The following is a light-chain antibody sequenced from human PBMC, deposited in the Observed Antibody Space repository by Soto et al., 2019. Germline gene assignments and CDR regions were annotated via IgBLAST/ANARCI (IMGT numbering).Light chain of an antibody. J-gene: IGKJ4*01. CDR1: QDINNF. CDR2: DAS. V-gene: IGKV1-33*01. CDR3: QQYDYFPRT. Sequence: DIQMTQSPSSLSASVGDRVTITCQASQDINNFLSWYQQKPGKSPKLLIYDASNLETGVPSRFSASGSGTTFIFTISSLQAEDIATYYCQQYDYFPRTFGGGTKVEIK.